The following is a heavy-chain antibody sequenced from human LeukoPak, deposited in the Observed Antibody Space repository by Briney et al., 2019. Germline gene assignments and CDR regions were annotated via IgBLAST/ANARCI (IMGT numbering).Heavy chain of an antibody. J-gene: IGHJ6*03. CDR2: ISGSGGST. D-gene: IGHD2-2*01. Sequence: GGSLRLSCAASGFTVSSNYMSWVRQAPGKGLEWVSAISGSGGSTYYADSVKGRFTISRDNSKNTLYLQMNSLRAEDTAVYYCGGSAAHYYYMDVWGKGTTVTVSS. CDR3: GGSAAHYYYMDV. CDR1: GFTVSSNY. V-gene: IGHV3-23*01.